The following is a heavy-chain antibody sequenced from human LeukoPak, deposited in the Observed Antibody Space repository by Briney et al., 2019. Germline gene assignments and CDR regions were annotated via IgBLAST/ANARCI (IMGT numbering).Heavy chain of an antibody. J-gene: IGHJ5*02. Sequence: SETLSLTCAVYGGSFNDYYWGWIRQPPGKGLEWIGEINHSGSTKYNPSMKSRVTISVDTSKNQFSLRLNSVTAADTAVYYCARSVFGGGSYSFDPWGQGTLVTVSS. V-gene: IGHV4-34*01. CDR3: ARSVFGGGSYSFDP. D-gene: IGHD1-26*01. CDR2: INHSGST. CDR1: GGSFNDYY.